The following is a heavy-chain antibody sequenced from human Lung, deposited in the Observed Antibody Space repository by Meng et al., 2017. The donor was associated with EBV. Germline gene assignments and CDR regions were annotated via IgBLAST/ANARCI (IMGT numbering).Heavy chain of an antibody. Sequence: QAQLVQSGGEVKKPGASVKVSCKASGHTFTNYGITWVRQAPGQGLEWMGWINAYNGDTNYAQTLQGRVTMTTDTSTSTAYMELRSLRSDDTAVYYCARVEVGITSGDYWGQGTLVTASS. CDR3: ARVEVGITSGDY. CDR1: GHTFTNYG. D-gene: IGHD1-26*01. CDR2: INAYNGDT. J-gene: IGHJ4*02. V-gene: IGHV1-18*01.